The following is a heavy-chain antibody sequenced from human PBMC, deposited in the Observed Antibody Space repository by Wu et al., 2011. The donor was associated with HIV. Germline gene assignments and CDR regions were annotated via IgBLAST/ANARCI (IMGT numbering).Heavy chain of an antibody. CDR1: GYTFSSYD. V-gene: IGHV1-8*03. Sequence: QVQRGAVVGREVKEPGASVKVSCKASGYTFSSYDINWVRQAIGQGLEWMGWLNPNSGNTGYAQKFQGRVTITRDTSINTAYMELSSLRSDDTAVYYCARVGRTSGNYGFDYYYYGLDVWGQGTTVIVSS. D-gene: IGHD3-10*01. CDR2: LNPNSGNT. CDR3: ARVGRTSGNYGFDYYYYGLDV. J-gene: IGHJ6*02.